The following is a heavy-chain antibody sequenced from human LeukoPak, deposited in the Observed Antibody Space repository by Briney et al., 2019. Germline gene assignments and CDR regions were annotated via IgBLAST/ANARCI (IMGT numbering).Heavy chain of an antibody. CDR2: ISHDANNK. CDR3: ARGNGYFDWLFPGAFDI. D-gene: IGHD3-9*01. Sequence: GGSLRLSCVASGLDFSDSGMLWVRQAPGKGLEWVALISHDANNKHYADSVKGRFTISRDTSKNMVYVQMNSLRAEDTAVYSCARGNGYFDWLFPGAFDIWGQGTMVTVSS. J-gene: IGHJ3*02. CDR1: GLDFSDSG. V-gene: IGHV3-30*03.